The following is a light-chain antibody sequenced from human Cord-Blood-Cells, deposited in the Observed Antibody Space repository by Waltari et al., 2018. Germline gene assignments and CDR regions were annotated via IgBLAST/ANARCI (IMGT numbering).Light chain of an antibody. J-gene: IGKJ1*01. CDR3: QQLNSYPP. Sequence: PLTQPPSSLSASVAARVTITCRTSQGISSYLAWYQQKPGKAPKPLIYAASTLQSGVPSRFSGSGSGTDFTLTISSLQPEDFATYYCQQLNSYPPFGQGTKVEIK. V-gene: IGKV1-9*01. CDR2: AAS. CDR1: QGISSY.